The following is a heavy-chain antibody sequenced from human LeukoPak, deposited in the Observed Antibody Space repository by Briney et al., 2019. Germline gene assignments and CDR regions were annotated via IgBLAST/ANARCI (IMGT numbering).Heavy chain of an antibody. J-gene: IGHJ4*02. CDR1: GGSISSDNYY. CDR3: ARGRSSSWSSFDY. CDR2: IYNNGRT. Sequence: SQTLSLTCTVSGGSISSDNYYWSWIRQPPGKGLEWIGYIYNNGRTYYNPSLKSRVTISVDTSKNLSSLKVSSVTAADAAVYYCARGRSSSWSSFDYWGQGTLVTVSS. V-gene: IGHV4-30-4*01. D-gene: IGHD6-13*01.